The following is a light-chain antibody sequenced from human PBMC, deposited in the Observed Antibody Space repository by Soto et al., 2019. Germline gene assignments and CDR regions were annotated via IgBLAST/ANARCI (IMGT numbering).Light chain of an antibody. V-gene: IGKV3-11*01. J-gene: IGKJ1*01. CDR1: QSVGSS. CDR3: LLRGEGPPLT. CDR2: DAS. Sequence: EIVLTQSPATLSLSPGERATLSCRASQSVGSSLAWYQQKPGQAPRLLIYDASNRATGIPARFSGSGSGTDFTLTISSLESEDFAVYYCLLRGEGPPLTFGQGTKVEIK.